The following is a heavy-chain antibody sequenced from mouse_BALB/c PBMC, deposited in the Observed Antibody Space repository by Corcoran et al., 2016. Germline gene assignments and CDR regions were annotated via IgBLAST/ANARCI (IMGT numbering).Heavy chain of an antibody. Sequence: EVLLQQSGPELVKPGASVKIPCKASGYTFTDYNMDRVKQSPGKSREWIGDINPNNGGTIYNQKFKGKATLTVVKSSSTAYMELRSLTSEDTAVYYWARRDDYGWFAYWGQGTLVTVSA. CDR3: ARRDDYGWFAY. CDR2: INPNNGGT. J-gene: IGHJ3*01. D-gene: IGHD2-4*01. CDR1: GYTFTDYN. V-gene: IGHV1-18*01.